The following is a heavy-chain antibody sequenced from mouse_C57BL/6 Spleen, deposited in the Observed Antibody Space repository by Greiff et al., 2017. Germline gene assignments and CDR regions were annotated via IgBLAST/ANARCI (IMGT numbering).Heavy chain of an antibody. CDR3: ARSLYDYDLYYYAMDY. J-gene: IGHJ4*01. CDR1: GYTFTDYN. D-gene: IGHD2-4*01. Sequence: VQLQQSGPELVKPGASVKMSCKASGYTFTDYNMHWVKQSHGKSLEWIGYINPNNGGTSYNQKFKGKATLTVNKSSSTAYMELRSLTSEDSAVYCCARSLYDYDLYYYAMDYWGQGTSVTVSS. V-gene: IGHV1-22*01. CDR2: INPNNGGT.